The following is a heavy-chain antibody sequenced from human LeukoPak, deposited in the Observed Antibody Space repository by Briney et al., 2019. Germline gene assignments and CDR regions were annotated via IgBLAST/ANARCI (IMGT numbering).Heavy chain of an antibody. CDR2: MNPYSGNT. CDR3: ARGLKVAGTYHY. Sequence: ASVKVSCKASGYTFTNYDIYWVRQASGQGLECMGWMNPYSGNTGYVQKFQGRVTMTRNTSISTAYMELSSLRSEDTAVYYCARGLKVAGTYHYWGQGILVTVSS. CDR1: GYTFTNYD. J-gene: IGHJ4*02. D-gene: IGHD6-19*01. V-gene: IGHV1-8*01.